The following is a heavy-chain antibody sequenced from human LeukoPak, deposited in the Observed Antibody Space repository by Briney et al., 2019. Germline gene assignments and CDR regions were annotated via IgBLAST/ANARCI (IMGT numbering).Heavy chain of an antibody. Sequence: PSETLSLTCTVSGGSISSYYWTWIRQPPGKGLEWIGYIYYSGSTNYNPSLKSRVTISEDTSKNQFSLKVSSVTAADTAVYYCARRLLWFGELVYWGQGTLVTVSS. CDR1: GGSISSYY. CDR3: ARRLLWFGELVY. D-gene: IGHD3-10*01. J-gene: IGHJ4*02. CDR2: IYYSGST. V-gene: IGHV4-59*12.